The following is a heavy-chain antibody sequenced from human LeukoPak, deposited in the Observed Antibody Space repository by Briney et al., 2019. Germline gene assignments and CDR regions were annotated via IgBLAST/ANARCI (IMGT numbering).Heavy chain of an antibody. Sequence: SVKVSCKASGYTFTSYGVNWVRQAPGQGLEWMGWISVYSGNTNYAQKFQGRVTMTTDTSTSTAYMELRSLRSDDTAVYYCARDRSGYSDYDWFDPWGQGTLVTVSS. CDR3: ARDRSGYSDYDWFDP. D-gene: IGHD5-12*01. CDR1: GYTFTSYG. J-gene: IGHJ5*02. CDR2: ISVYSGNT. V-gene: IGHV1-18*01.